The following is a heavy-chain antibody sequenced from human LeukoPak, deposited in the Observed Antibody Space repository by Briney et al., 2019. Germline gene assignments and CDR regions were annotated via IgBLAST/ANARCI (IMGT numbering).Heavy chain of an antibody. D-gene: IGHD4-23*01. CDR3: AKDGNWARNYYYMDV. V-gene: IGHV3-21*01. Sequence: PGGSLRLSCAASGFTFSSYSMNWVRQAPGKGLEWVSSISSSSIYIYYADSLKGRFTISRDNAKNSLYLQMSSLRAEDTAVYYCAKDGNWARNYYYMDVWGKGTTVTVSS. CDR2: ISSSSIYI. J-gene: IGHJ6*03. CDR1: GFTFSSYS.